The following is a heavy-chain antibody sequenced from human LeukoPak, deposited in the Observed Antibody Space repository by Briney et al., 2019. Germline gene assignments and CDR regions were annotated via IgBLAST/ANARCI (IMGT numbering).Heavy chain of an antibody. CDR2: ITGGGSGT. D-gene: IGHD4-17*01. J-gene: IGHJ6*03. V-gene: IGHV3-23*01. CDR3: ARGGIYGDYRSSYYYYYMDV. Sequence: GGSLRLSCAASGFTFSSYAMSWVRQAPGKGLEWVSGITGGGSGTYYADSVKGQFTISRDNAKNTLYLQMNSLRAEDTALYYCARGGIYGDYRSSYYYYYMDVWGKGTTVTVSS. CDR1: GFTFSSYA.